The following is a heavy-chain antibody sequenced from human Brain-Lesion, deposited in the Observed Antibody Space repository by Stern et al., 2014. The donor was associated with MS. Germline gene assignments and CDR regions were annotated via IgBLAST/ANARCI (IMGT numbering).Heavy chain of an antibody. CDR3: ARGVGDY. V-gene: IGHV3-74*01. Sequence: EAQLVESGGGLVQPGGSLRLSCAASGFNFRSYWMHWVRQFPEKGLFWVSQINRDGSDTSYADSVKGRFSISRDNIRNMLYLRMTSLRAEDTAVYYCARGVGDYWGQGARVTVSS. J-gene: IGHJ4*02. D-gene: IGHD3-16*01. CDR1: GFNFRSYW. CDR2: INRDGSDT.